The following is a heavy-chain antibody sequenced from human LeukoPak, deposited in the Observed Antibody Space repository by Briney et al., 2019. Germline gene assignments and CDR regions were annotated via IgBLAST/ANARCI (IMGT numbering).Heavy chain of an antibody. CDR2: ISTSSSYI. D-gene: IGHD4-11*01. CDR1: RFTFSSYS. CDR3: AREGTTVGHDFDY. J-gene: IGHJ4*02. V-gene: IGHV3-21*01. Sequence: GGSLRLSCAASRFTFSSYSMNWVRQASGKGLEWVSSISTSSSYIYYADSLKGRFTISRDNAKNSLYLQMDSLRAEDTAVYYCAREGTTVGHDFDYWGQGTLVTVSS.